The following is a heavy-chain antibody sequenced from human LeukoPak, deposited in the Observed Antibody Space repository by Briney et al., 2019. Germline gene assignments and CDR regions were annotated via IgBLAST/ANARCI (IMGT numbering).Heavy chain of an antibody. V-gene: IGHV3-23*01. D-gene: IGHD6-19*01. Sequence: PGGSVRLLFSPSGFHHSLYAMRCAAAAPGRAVEWLSTLRRLDDSTYDADSVKGRFTISRDNSTKSLYLQRNSLRAEHTAVYYCAKGPRPDITVAHTVEKWGQGTLVTVSS. CDR2: LRRLDDST. CDR1: GFHHSLYA. CDR3: AKGPRPDITVAHTVEK. J-gene: IGHJ4*02.